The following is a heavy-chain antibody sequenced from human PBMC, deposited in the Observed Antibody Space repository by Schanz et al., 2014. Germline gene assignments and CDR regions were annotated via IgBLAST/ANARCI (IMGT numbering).Heavy chain of an antibody. CDR3: ARESSNDIVLVPGAVFDH. CDR2: ITYNGGTI. V-gene: IGHV3-48*01. CDR1: GFGFSSYS. J-gene: IGHJ4*02. Sequence: EVQLVESGGGLIQPGGSLRLSCAASGFGFSSYSMNWVRQAPGKGLEWVSYITYNGGTIYYADSVKGRFTISRDNSKNTVYLQMNSLRPGDTAVYYCARESSNDIVLVPGAVFDHWGQGILVTVSS. D-gene: IGHD2-2*01.